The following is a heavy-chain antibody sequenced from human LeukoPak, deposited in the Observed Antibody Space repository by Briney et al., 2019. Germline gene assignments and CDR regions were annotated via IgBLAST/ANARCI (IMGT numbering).Heavy chain of an antibody. CDR2: IKQDGSEK. D-gene: IGHD3-9*01. CDR3: ARDTYSLRDFDY. V-gene: IGHV3-7*01. Sequence: GGTLRLSCAASGFTFSRYWMSWGCQAPGKGQEWVANIKQDGSEKYYVDSVKGRFTISRDNAKNSLYLQMTSLRAEDTAVYYCARDTYSLRDFDYWGQGPLVPVSS. J-gene: IGHJ4*02. CDR1: GFTFSRYW.